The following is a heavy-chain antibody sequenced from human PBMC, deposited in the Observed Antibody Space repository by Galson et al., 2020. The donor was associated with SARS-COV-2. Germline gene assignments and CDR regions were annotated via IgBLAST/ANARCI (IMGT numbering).Heavy chain of an antibody. J-gene: IGHJ4*02. V-gene: IGHV2-5*01. CDR2: IYWNDDK. CDR1: GFSLSTIGVG. Sequence: KMSGPKLVNPTPTLTLTCTFSGFSLSTIGVGVGWIRQPTGRALEWLAPIYWNDDKSYSPSLKNRLTITRDTSKNQVVLTMTNMDSVDTGTYYCALRRWDHADLLDFWGQGSLVTVSS. D-gene: IGHD1-26*01. CDR3: ALRRWDHADLLDF.